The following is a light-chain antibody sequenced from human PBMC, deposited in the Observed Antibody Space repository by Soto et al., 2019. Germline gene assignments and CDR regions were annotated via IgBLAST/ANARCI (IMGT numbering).Light chain of an antibody. CDR3: QQYGSPPIT. CDR2: GTS. J-gene: IGKJ5*01. V-gene: IGKV3-20*01. Sequence: EIELTHSPATLSLSPGEIATLSCRASQSVSSYLAWYQQQPGQPPRLLMSGTSNRATGTPDRFSGSGSGTDFTLTISRLEPEDFAVYYCQQYGSPPITFGQGTRLENK. CDR1: QSVSSY.